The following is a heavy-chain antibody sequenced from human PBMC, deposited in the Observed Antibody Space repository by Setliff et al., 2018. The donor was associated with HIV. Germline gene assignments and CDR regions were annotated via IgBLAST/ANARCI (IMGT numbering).Heavy chain of an antibody. CDR2: VEPEDGQT. Sequence: ASVEVSCKISGYTLTEVSMHWVRQAPGKGLEWMGRVEPEDGQTKVAERFQDRITMTADTSADTAYLELRSLRSDDTAVYFCATLWAVHSDYDRHFEHWGQGTLVTVSS. V-gene: IGHV1-24*01. D-gene: IGHD5-12*01. CDR1: GYTLTEVS. CDR3: ATLWAVHSDYDRHFEH. J-gene: IGHJ4*02.